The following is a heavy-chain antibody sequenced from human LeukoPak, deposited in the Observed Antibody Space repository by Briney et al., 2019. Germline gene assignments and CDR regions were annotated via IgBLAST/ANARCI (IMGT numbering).Heavy chain of an antibody. CDR3: ERETQRGTPAGRDAFDI. J-gene: IGHJ3*02. CDR2: TYFRSTCTN. D-gene: IGHD1-26*01. Sequence: QTLSHTCAISGDSVSSNRAAWNWVRQSPSSCLEWLGRTYFRSTCTNNSAVSVKSRITINTDTYKNQFSLQLNTVTPEDAAVYYCERETQRGTPAGRDAFDIWGQGTMVTVSS. CDR1: GDSVSSNRAA. V-gene: IGHV6-1*01.